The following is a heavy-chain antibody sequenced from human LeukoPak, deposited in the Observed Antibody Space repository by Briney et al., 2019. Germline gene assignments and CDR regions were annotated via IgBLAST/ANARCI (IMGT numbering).Heavy chain of an antibody. V-gene: IGHV3-30*18. Sequence: PGRSLRLSCAASGFTFSNYGMHWVRQAPGKGLEWVAVISYDGSNKYYADSVKGRFTISRDNSKNTVYLQMNSLRAEDTAVYYCAKHYSSGWYYFDYWGQGTLVTVSS. CDR3: AKHYSSGWYYFDY. CDR2: ISYDGSNK. J-gene: IGHJ4*02. D-gene: IGHD6-19*01. CDR1: GFTFSNYG.